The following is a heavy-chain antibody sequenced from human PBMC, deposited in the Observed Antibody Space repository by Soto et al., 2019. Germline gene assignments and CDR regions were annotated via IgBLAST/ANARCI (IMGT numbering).Heavy chain of an antibody. Sequence: SETLSLTCAVYNGSFSVYYWTWIRQSPGKGPEWIGEVNHAGSTNYNPSLKSRVTISVDTSKNQFSLKLNSVTAADTAVYYCARDSTRRGACDIWGQGTMVTVPS. D-gene: IGHD2-2*01. CDR3: ARDSTRRGACDI. CDR2: VNHAGST. V-gene: IGHV4-34*01. J-gene: IGHJ3*02. CDR1: NGSFSVYY.